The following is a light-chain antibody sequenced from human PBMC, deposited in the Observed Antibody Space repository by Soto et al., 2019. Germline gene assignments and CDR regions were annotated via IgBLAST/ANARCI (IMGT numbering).Light chain of an antibody. CDR1: SHDVALYNH. CDR2: EHN. Sequence: QSALTQPASVSGSPGQSITISCTGTSHDVALYNHVSWYQHHPGKAPQLIIYEHNKRPPGVSSRFSASTSGVTASLTISGLQADDEADYHCSSYAGTDDFIIFGGGTKLTVL. V-gene: IGLV2-23*01. CDR3: SSYAGTDDFII. J-gene: IGLJ2*01.